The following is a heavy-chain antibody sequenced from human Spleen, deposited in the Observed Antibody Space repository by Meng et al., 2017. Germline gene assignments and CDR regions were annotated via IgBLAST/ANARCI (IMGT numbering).Heavy chain of an antibody. CDR3: ARETIDVYYYYGMDV. CDR1: GFTFSSYE. V-gene: IGHV3-48*03. Sequence: GESLKISCAASGFTFSSYEMNWVRQAPGKGLEWASYISSGGSTIYYADSVKGRFTISRDNAKNSLYLQMNSLRAEDTAVYYCARETIDVYYYYGMDVWGQGTTVTVSS. J-gene: IGHJ6*02. D-gene: IGHD3-3*01. CDR2: ISSGGSTI.